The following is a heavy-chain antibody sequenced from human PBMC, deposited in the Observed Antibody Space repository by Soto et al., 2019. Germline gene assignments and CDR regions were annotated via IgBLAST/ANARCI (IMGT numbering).Heavy chain of an antibody. CDR3: ARGPLVVLIYFAS. CDR2: IFPLTDIP. J-gene: IGHJ4*02. CDR1: GGTFRNYP. V-gene: IGHV1-69*02. Sequence: QVQLVQSGTEVKKPGSSVKVSCKASGGTFRNYPINWVRQAPGQGLEWMGSIFPLTDIPDYAQNFQARLTISADKSTTTAYMELSRLTYDDTAMYFCARGPLVVLIYFASWVQGPLVTVSS.